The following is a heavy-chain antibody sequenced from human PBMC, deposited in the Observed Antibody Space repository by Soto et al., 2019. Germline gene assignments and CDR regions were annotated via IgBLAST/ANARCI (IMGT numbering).Heavy chain of an antibody. CDR2: IYPGDSDT. D-gene: IGHD2-21*02. CDR1: GYSFTSGS. V-gene: IGHV5-51*01. CDR3: ARLAYCGGDCDRNEFDY. Sequence: EALKISCKGSGYSFTSGSIGWLLLIPGKGLEWMGIIYPGDSDTRYSPSFQGQVTISADKSISTAYLQWSSLKASDTAMYYCARLAYCGGDCDRNEFDYWGQGTLVTVS. J-gene: IGHJ4*02.